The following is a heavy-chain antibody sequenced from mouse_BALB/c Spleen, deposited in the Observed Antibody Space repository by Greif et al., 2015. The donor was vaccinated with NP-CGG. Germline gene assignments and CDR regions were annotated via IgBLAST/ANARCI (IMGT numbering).Heavy chain of an antibody. D-gene: IGHD1-1*01. V-gene: IGHV5-15*02. Sequence: EVMLVESGGGLVQPGGSRKLSCAASGFTFSDYGMAWVRQAPGKGPEWVAFISNLAYSIYYADTVTGRFTISRENAKNTLCLEMSSLRSEDTAMYYCARDYGSSYWYFDVWGRDHGHRLL. CDR3: ARDYGSSYWYFDV. CDR1: GFTFSDYG. CDR2: ISNLAYSI. J-gene: IGHJ1*01.